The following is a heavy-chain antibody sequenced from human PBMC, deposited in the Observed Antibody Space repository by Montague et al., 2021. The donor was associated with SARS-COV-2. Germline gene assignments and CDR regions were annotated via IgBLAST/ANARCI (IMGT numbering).Heavy chain of an antibody. J-gene: IGHJ5*02. Sequence: SETLSLTCTVSGATISSDYWSWIRQPPGKGLDWIGTIYNSGTTXXXPSXXXRLTISIDTSKNQFSLKLSSVTAADTAVYYCARHRNYGDHSLDNWFHPWGQGTLVTVSS. CDR3: ARHRNYGDHSLDNWFHP. D-gene: IGHD4-17*01. V-gene: IGHV4-59*05. CDR1: GATISSDY. CDR2: IYNSGTT.